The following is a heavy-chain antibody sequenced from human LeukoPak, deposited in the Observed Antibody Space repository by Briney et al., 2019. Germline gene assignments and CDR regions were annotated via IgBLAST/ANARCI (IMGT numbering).Heavy chain of an antibody. CDR2: IITIFGTA. J-gene: IGHJ5*02. D-gene: IGHD3-3*01. CDR1: GGTFSSYA. CDR3: ARGGRDFWSGYTNANWFDP. V-gene: IGHV1-69*05. Sequence: SVKLCCTAAGGTFSSYAISRVRRAPGLGLGWMGGIITIFGTANYAQKFQGRVTITTDESTSTAYMELSSLRSEDTAVYYCARGGRDFWSGYTNANWFDPWGQGTLVTVSS.